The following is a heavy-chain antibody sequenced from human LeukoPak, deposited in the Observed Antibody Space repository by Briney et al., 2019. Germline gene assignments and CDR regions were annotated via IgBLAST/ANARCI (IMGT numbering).Heavy chain of an antibody. CDR1: GFTFSSYA. CDR2: ISYDGSNK. V-gene: IGHV3-30*04. J-gene: IGHJ4*02. D-gene: IGHD3-9*01. Sequence: PGGSLRLSCAASGFTFSSYAMHWVRQAPGKGPEWVAVISYDGSNKYYADSVKGRFTISRDNSKNTLYLQMNSLSAEDTAVYYCASVYHNILTGHYTSVDYWGQGTLVTVSS. CDR3: ASVYHNILTGHYTSVDY.